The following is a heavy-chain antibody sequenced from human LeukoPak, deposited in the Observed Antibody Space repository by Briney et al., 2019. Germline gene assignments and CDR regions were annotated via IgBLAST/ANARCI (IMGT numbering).Heavy chain of an antibody. V-gene: IGHV4-59*01. J-gene: IGHJ4*02. Sequence: SGTLSLTCIVSGGSISSYYWSWIRQSPGKGLEWIAYIYAGGSSKYNPSLKSRVTISVDTSKSHFSLKLNSVTAADTAVYYGARVGACSGGSCYKDSWGQGTLVTVSS. CDR3: ARVGACSGGSCYKDS. CDR1: GGSISSYY. D-gene: IGHD2-15*01. CDR2: IYAGGSS.